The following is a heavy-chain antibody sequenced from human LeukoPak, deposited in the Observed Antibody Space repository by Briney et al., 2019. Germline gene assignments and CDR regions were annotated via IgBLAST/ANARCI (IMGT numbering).Heavy chain of an antibody. J-gene: IGHJ6*03. CDR3: ARAVPWYYYMDV. V-gene: IGHV3-21*01. D-gene: IGHD6-6*01. CDR1: GFTFSSYS. Sequence: GGSLRLSCAASGFTFSSYSMNWVRQAPGKGLEWVSSISSSSSYIYYADSVKGRFTISRDNAKNSLYLQMNSLRAEDTAVYYCARAVPWYYYMDVWGKGTTVTISS. CDR2: ISSSSSYI.